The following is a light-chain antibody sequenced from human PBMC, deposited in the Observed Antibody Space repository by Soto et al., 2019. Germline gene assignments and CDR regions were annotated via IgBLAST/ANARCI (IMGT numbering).Light chain of an antibody. Sequence: DIKMNHSPSSVSASVCDRVTITSRASRGISSWLAWYQQKRGKAPKLLIYDASNLDMGVPSRFGGRGSGTHFTFTISSLQTEYIGTYYCQQYDMLPITFGRGTRLEIK. CDR1: RGISSW. CDR3: QQYDMLPIT. V-gene: IGKV1-33*01. CDR2: DAS. J-gene: IGKJ5*01.